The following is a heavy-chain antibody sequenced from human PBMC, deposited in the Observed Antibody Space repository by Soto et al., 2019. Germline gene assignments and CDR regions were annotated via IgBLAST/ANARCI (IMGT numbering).Heavy chain of an antibody. CDR2: IYWDDDK. Sequence: QITLKESGPTLVKPTQTLTLTCTFSGFSLSTSGVGVGWIRQPPGKALEWLALIYWDDDKRYSPSLKSRLTIPKDTSKNQVVLTMTNMDPVDTATYYCAHSLAASNYVDYEPINSFDYWGQGTLVTVSS. CDR3: AHSLAASNYVDYEPINSFDY. CDR1: GFSLSTSGVG. D-gene: IGHD4-17*01. V-gene: IGHV2-5*02. J-gene: IGHJ4*02.